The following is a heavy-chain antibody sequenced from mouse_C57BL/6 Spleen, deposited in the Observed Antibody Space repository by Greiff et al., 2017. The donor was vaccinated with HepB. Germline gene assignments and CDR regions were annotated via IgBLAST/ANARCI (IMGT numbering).Heavy chain of an antibody. J-gene: IGHJ4*01. CDR3: ARDTEGYYAMDY. Sequence: EVQLVESGGGLVKPGGSLKLSCAASGFTFSSYAMSWVRQTPEKRLEWVATISDGGSYTYYPDNVKGRFTISRDNAKNNLYLQMSHLKSEDTAMYYCARDTEGYYAMDYWGQGTSVTVSS. CDR2: ISDGGSYT. V-gene: IGHV5-4*01. CDR1: GFTFSSYA. D-gene: IGHD3-2*02.